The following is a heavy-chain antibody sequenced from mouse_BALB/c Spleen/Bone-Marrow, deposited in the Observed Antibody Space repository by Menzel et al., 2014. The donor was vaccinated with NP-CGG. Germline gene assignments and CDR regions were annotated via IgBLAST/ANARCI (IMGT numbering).Heavy chain of an antibody. CDR2: ISSGGTYT. V-gene: IGHV5-9-4*01. J-gene: IGHJ2*01. CDR3: VRAYNGYFDS. CDR1: GFTFSRYA. Sequence: EVQLVESGGGLVKPGGSLKLSCAASGFTFSRYAMSWVRQSPEKRLEWVAKISSGGTYTYYPDTVTGRFTISRDNAKNTLYLEMSSLRSEDTAMYHCVRAYNGYFDSWGQGTTLTVSS. D-gene: IGHD2-10*01.